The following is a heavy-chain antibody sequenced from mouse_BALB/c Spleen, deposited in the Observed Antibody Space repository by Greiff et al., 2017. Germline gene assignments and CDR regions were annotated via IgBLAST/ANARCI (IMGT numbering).Heavy chain of an antibody. Sequence: QVQLQQSGPELVKPGASVKMSCKASGYTFTDYVISWVKQRTGQGLEWIGEIYPGSGSTYYNEKFKGKATLTADKSSNTAYMQLSSLTSEDSAVYFCASPYYYGSRGGAMDYWGQGTSVTVSS. CDR2: IYPGSGST. V-gene: IGHV1-81*01. CDR3: ASPYYYGSRGGAMDY. D-gene: IGHD1-1*01. CDR1: GYTFTDYV. J-gene: IGHJ4*01.